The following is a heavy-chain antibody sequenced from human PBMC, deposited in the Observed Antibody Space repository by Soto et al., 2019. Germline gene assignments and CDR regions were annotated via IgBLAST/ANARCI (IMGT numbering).Heavy chain of an antibody. CDR3: ARDGFCTSSTCRIGNWFDP. V-gene: IGHV4-34*01. J-gene: IGHJ5*02. CDR2: VNHRGST. CDR1: GGSFSGYY. Sequence: SETLSLTCAVYGGSFSGYYWSWIRQAPGKGLEWIGGVNHRGSTYNPALESRATMSVDTSKNQFSLKLSSMTAADTAVYYCARDGFCTSSTCRIGNWFDPWGQGTLVTVSS. D-gene: IGHD2-2*03.